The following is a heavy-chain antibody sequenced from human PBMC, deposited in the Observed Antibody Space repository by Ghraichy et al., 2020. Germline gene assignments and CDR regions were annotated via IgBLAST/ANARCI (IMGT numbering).Heavy chain of an antibody. CDR1: GFTVSSNY. CDR2: IYSGGST. J-gene: IGHJ4*02. D-gene: IGHD2-15*01. CDR3: ARILGYCSGGSCYSHYFDY. Sequence: GESLNISCAASGFTVSSNYMSWVRQAPGKGLEWVSVIYSGGSTYYADSVKGRFTISRDNSKNTLYLQMNSLRAEDTAVYYCARILGYCSGGSCYSHYFDYWGQGTLVTVSS. V-gene: IGHV3-53*01.